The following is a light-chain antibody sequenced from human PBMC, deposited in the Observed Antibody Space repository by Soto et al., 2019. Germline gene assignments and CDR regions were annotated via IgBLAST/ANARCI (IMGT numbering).Light chain of an antibody. CDR3: HQYNIWPPWT. Sequence: EIVITQSPGTLSVSPGERATLSCRASQGVSGNLAWYQQKPGQAPRLLSYGASTRATGIPARFSGSGSGTEFTLTISSLQSEDFAVYYCHQYNIWPPWTFGQGTKVDIK. CDR1: QGVSGN. V-gene: IGKV3-15*01. CDR2: GAS. J-gene: IGKJ1*01.